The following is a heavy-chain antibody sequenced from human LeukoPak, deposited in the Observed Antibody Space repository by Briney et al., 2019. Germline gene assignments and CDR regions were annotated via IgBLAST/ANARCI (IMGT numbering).Heavy chain of an antibody. CDR2: ISAYHGNT. V-gene: IGHV1-18*04. J-gene: IGHJ4*02. CDR3: ARDMCSSTSCLFDY. Sequence: ASVKVSCKASGYTFTSYGISWVRQAPGQGLEWMGWISAYHGNTNYAQKLQGRVTMTTDTSTSTAYMELRSLRSDDTAVYYCARDMCSSTSCLFDYWGQGTLVTVSS. D-gene: IGHD2-2*01. CDR1: GYTFTSYG.